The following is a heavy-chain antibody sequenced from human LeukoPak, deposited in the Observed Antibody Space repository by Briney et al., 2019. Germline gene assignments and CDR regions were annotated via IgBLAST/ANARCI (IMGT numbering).Heavy chain of an antibody. CDR1: GGSISSSNW. V-gene: IGHV4-4*02. CDR2: IYHSGST. D-gene: IGHD3-9*01. CDR3: ARGTTYYDILTGYSTGGYYFDC. J-gene: IGHJ4*02. Sequence: KPSETLSLTCAVSGGSISSSNWWSWVRQPPGKGLEWIGEIYHSGSTNYNPSLKSRVTISVDKSKNQFSLKLSSVTAADTAVYYCARGTTYYDILTGYSTGGYYFDCWGQGTLVTVSS.